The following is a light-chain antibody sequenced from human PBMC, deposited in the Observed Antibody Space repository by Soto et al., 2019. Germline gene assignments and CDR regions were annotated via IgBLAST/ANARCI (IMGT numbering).Light chain of an antibody. CDR3: QQHNGWPLT. V-gene: IGKV3-15*01. CDR2: ETS. CDR1: QGLTDR. Sequence: EIGLTQSPATLSVSPGETATLSCRASQGLTDRLAWYQQKPGQTPRLVIYETSTRAAGIPARFSGSGSGTDFTLTISSLQTEDFAVYYCQQHNGWPLTFGGGTKVEIK. J-gene: IGKJ4*01.